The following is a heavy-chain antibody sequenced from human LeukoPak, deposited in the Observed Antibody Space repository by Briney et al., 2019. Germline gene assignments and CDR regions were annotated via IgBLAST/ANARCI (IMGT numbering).Heavy chain of an antibody. D-gene: IGHD3-22*01. CDR2: INHSGST. CDR1: GGSFSGYY. V-gene: IGHV4-34*01. J-gene: IGHJ4*02. Sequence: SETLSLTCDVYGGSFSGYYWSWIRQPPGKGLEWIGEINHSGSTNYNPSLKSRVTISVDTSKNQFSLKLSSVTAADTAVYYCARRPLYDSSGYYFDYWGQGTLVTVSS. CDR3: ARRPLYDSSGYYFDY.